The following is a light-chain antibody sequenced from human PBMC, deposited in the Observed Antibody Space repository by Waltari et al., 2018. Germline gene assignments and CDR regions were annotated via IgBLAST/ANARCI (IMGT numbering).Light chain of an antibody. CDR1: HNINIF. CDR2: KAS. V-gene: IGKV1-39*01. CDR3: QQAYSDPYT. Sequence: DIQMTQSPSSLSASVGDRVTITCRTSHNINIFLNWYQQKPGEGPKLLIYKASNMEGGVPSRFSGSGSGTEFSLSISSLQPDDFATYFCQQAYSDPYTFGQGTNL. J-gene: IGKJ2*01.